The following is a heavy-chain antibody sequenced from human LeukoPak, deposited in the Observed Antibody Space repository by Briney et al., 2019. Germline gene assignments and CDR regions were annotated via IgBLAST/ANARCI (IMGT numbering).Heavy chain of an antibody. CDR2: LNHRGST. Sequence: SETLSLTCAVYVGSFSGYYWSWIRQPPGNGLDWIGELNHRGSTKKNLSLQSRVTISGDKSKNQFSLELSSVTAADTAVYYRARGLRIAAAGTGVNYWGQGTLVTVSS. D-gene: IGHD6-13*01. CDR1: VGSFSGYY. J-gene: IGHJ4*02. CDR3: ARGLRIAAAGTGVNY. V-gene: IGHV4-34*01.